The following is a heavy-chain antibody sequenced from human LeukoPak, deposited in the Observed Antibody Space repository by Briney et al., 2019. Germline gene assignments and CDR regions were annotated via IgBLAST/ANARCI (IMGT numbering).Heavy chain of an antibody. CDR2: IIPIFGTA. Sequence: SVKVSCKASGGTFSSYAISWVRQAPGQGLEWMGGIIPIFGTANYAQRFQGRVTITADESTSTAYMELSSLRSEDTAVYYCARYGSGSYKLDYWGQGTLVIVSS. D-gene: IGHD3-10*01. CDR1: GGTFSSYA. V-gene: IGHV1-69*13. CDR3: ARYGSGSYKLDY. J-gene: IGHJ4*02.